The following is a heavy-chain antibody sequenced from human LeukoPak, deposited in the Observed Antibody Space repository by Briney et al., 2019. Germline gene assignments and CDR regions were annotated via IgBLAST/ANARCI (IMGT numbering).Heavy chain of an antibody. J-gene: IGHJ3*02. D-gene: IGHD3-3*01. CDR1: GGSISSYY. CDR2: IYYSGST. Sequence: SETLSLTCTVSGGSISSYYWSWIRQPPGKGLEWIGYIYYSGSTKYKPSLKSRVTISVDTSKNQFSLKLSSVTAADTAVYYCARGRFLDSVDIGGQGTMVTVAS. V-gene: IGHV4-59*01. CDR3: ARGRFLDSVDI.